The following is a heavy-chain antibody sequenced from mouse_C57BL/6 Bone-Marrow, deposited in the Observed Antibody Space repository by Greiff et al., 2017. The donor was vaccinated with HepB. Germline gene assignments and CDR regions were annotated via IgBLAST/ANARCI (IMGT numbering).Heavy chain of an antibody. J-gene: IGHJ2*01. CDR3: ARLHGYYFDY. D-gene: IGHD1-1*01. Sequence: EVKLVESGGGLVKPGGSLKLSCAASGFTFSDYGMHWVRQAPEKGLEWVAYISSGSSTIYYADTVKGRFTISRDNAKNTLFLQMTSLRSEDTAMYYCARLHGYYFDYWGQGTTLTVSS. CDR2: ISSGSSTI. CDR1: GFTFSDYG. V-gene: IGHV5-17*01.